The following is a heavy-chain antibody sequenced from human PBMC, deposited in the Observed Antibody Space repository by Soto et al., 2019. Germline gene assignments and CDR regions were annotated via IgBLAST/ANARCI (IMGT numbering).Heavy chain of an antibody. J-gene: IGHJ4*02. Sequence: EVQLVESGGGLVQPGGSLRLSCAASGFSFSSYSMNWVRQAPGKGLEWLSYISGTGSIYYADSVKGRFTISRDNAKQSLYLQMNSLRDEDTAVYYCARDRYGSWSLFDSWGQGTLVTVSS. D-gene: IGHD3-10*01. V-gene: IGHV3-48*02. CDR3: ARDRYGSWSLFDS. CDR2: ISGTGSI. CDR1: GFSFSSYS.